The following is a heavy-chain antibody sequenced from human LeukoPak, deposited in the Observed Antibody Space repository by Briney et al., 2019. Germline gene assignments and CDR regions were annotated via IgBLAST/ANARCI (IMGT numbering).Heavy chain of an antibody. Sequence: GESLKISCKGSGYSFSGYWIGWGRQMPGKGLEWMGIIYPGDSDTRYSPSFEGQVTISADRSISTAYLQRSSLKASDTAMYYCARQIGVRNIDYYNGMDVWGQGTTVTVSS. CDR2: IYPGDSDT. CDR1: GYSFSGYW. J-gene: IGHJ6*02. CDR3: ARQIGVRNIDYYNGMDV. D-gene: IGHD2/OR15-2a*01. V-gene: IGHV5-51*01.